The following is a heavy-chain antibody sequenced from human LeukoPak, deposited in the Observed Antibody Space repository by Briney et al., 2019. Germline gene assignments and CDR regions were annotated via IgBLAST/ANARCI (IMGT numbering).Heavy chain of an antibody. CDR2: IYSGGTT. Sequence: GGPLSLLCAPSGLPESGNYKMWAPHAPGEGVVGVSVIYSGGTTYRADSVRGRFTISRDNSKNTLYLQMNSLRAEDTAVYYCATGYNIGWYPFDYWGQGTLVTVSS. CDR3: ATGYNIGWYPFDY. J-gene: IGHJ4*02. V-gene: IGHV3-66*01. D-gene: IGHD6-19*01. CDR1: GLPESGNY.